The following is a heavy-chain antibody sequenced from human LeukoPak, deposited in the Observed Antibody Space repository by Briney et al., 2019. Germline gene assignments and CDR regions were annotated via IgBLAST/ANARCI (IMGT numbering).Heavy chain of an antibody. J-gene: IGHJ4*02. CDR2: IGPHSSAT. CDR3: AREGNGLLSKDFDY. Sequence: ASVKVSCKSSGFTFTDYYIHWARQAPGQGLEWMGYIGPHSSATSSPQEFQGRVTMTRDTSMSTAYMELTRLTSDDTAVCYCAREGNGLLSKDFDYWGQGTLVTVSS. V-gene: IGHV1-2*02. CDR1: GFTFTDYY. D-gene: IGHD2/OR15-2a*01.